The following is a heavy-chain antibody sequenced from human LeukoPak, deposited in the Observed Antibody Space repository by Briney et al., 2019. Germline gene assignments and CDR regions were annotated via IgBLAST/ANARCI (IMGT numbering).Heavy chain of an antibody. J-gene: IGHJ4*02. CDR3: ARFAILTGLDS. Sequence: GGSLRLSCAASGFTVTSNYMSWVRQAPGKGLEWVSLIYTGGNTYYADSVKGRFTISRDHSKNKMFLQMNSLRVEDTAVYYCARFAILTGLDSWAQGTLVTASS. CDR1: GFTVTSNY. D-gene: IGHD3-9*01. V-gene: IGHV3-66*01. CDR2: IYTGGNT.